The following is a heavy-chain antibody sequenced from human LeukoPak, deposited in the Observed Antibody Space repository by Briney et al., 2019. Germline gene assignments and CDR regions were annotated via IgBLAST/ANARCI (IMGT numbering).Heavy chain of an antibody. CDR3: ARQAGPRTWFDP. CDR1: GYSFSGYW. Sequence: GESLKISCKASGYSFSGYWIAWVRQMPGKGLEWMGIIYPGDSDTRYSPSFQGQVTISVDKSISTAYLQWSSLKASDTAIYYCARQAGPRTWFDPCGQGTLVTVSS. CDR2: IYPGDSDT. V-gene: IGHV5-51*01. J-gene: IGHJ5*02.